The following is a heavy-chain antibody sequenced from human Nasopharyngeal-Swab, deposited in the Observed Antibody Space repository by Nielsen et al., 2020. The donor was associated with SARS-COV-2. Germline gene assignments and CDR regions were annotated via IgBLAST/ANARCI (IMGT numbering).Heavy chain of an antibody. Sequence: WIRQLPGKGLEWIGSIYYSGSTYYNPSLKSRVTISVDTSKNQFSLKLSSVTAADTAVYYCARLGGDYAADAFDIWGQGTMVTVSS. CDR2: IYYSGST. CDR3: ARLGGDYAADAFDI. J-gene: IGHJ3*02. V-gene: IGHV4-39*01. D-gene: IGHD4-17*01.